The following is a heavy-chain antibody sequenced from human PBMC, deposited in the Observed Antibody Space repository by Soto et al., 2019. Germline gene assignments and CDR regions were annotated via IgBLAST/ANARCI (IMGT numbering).Heavy chain of an antibody. J-gene: IGHJ4*02. CDR1: GYTFTNYV. CDR3: ARGLTILGVVIGY. CDR2: INSGNGNT. Sequence: GASVKVSCKTSGYTFTNYVVDWVRQAHGQGLEWMGWINSGNGNTKYSEKFQGRVTITRDTSASTAYMELNSLTSEDTAVYYCARGLTILGVVIGYWGQGTLVTVSS. D-gene: IGHD3-3*01. V-gene: IGHV1-3*01.